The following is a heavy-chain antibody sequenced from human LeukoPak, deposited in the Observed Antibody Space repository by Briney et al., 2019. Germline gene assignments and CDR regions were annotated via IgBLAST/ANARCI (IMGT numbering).Heavy chain of an antibody. CDR2: VSFTGNPV. CDR1: GFSLSDYE. J-gene: IGHJ6*03. V-gene: IGHV3-48*03. D-gene: IGHD4-17*01. Sequence: GGSLRLSCTASGFSLSDYEINWVRQAPGKGLEWVSYVSFTGNPVDYPDSVRGRFSISRDNAKNSVFLQMNSLRVEDTAVYYCARDATTELGTVYMDVWGKGTTVTISS. CDR3: ARDATTELGTVYMDV.